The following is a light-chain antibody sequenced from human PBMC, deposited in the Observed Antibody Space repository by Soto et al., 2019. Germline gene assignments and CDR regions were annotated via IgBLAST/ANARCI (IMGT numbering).Light chain of an antibody. V-gene: IGKV3-20*01. CDR1: QSVSSN. J-gene: IGKJ1*01. CDR2: DAS. CDR3: QQYGGSSWT. Sequence: EIVLTQSPGNLSLSPGERATLSCRASQSVSSNLAWYQQKPGQAPRLLIYDASNRATGIPARFSGSGSGTDFTLTISSLQPEDFALYYCQQYGGSSWTFGQGTKVDIK.